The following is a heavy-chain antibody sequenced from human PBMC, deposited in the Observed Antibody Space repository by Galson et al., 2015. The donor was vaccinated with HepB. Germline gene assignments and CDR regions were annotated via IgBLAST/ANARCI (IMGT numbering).Heavy chain of an antibody. CDR3: ARFLPRGSMEAFDI. J-gene: IGHJ3*02. Sequence: SLRLSCAASGFTLTNNYIHWVRQAPGKGLEWASIIFSGGRTAYADSVKGRFTISRDVSKSTVFLEMNSLRTEDTAVYSCARFLPRGSMEAFDIWGQGTMVTVSS. CDR2: IFSGGRT. CDR1: GFTLTNNY. D-gene: IGHD3-10*01. V-gene: IGHV3-66*02.